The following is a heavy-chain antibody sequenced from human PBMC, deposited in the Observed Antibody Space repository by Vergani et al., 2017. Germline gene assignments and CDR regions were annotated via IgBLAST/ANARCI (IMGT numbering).Heavy chain of an antibody. D-gene: IGHD1-7*01. V-gene: IGHV2-5*04. CDR2: IYWNHDQ. CDR3: VYRKTECGTTGCLYAFYYCYYLDL. CDR1: GFSLNTRGVS. J-gene: IGHJ6*03. Sequence: QITLKESGPTLVKPTQTLTLTCTFSGFSLNTRGVSVAWIRQPPGKALDWLALIYWNHDQHYSPSLNNRVTITKDTSKNQVVLTMTNMDYVDTGTYYCVYRKTECGTTGCLYAFYYCYYLDLWGKGTTVTVSS.